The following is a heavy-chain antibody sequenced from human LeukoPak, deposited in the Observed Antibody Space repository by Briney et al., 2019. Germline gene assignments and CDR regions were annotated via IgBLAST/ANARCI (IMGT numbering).Heavy chain of an antibody. J-gene: IGHJ4*02. CDR1: GGTFSSYA. Sequence: PVKVSCKASGGTFSSYAISWVRQAPGQGLEWMGRIIPIFGTANYAQKFQGRVTITTDESTSTAYMELSSLRSEDTAVYYCAREIQGTPPYYFDYWGQGTLVTVSS. V-gene: IGHV1-69*05. CDR3: AREIQGTPPYYFDY. D-gene: IGHD1-1*01. CDR2: IIPIFGTA.